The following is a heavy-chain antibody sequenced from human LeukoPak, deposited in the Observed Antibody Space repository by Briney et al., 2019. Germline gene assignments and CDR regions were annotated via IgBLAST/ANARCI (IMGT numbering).Heavy chain of an antibody. J-gene: IGHJ5*02. CDR2: INPSGGST. CDR3: ARDTGYCSSTSCSNWFDP. V-gene: IGHV1-46*01. CDR1: GYTFTSYY. D-gene: IGHD2-2*01. Sequence: ASVKVSCKASGYTFTSYYMHWVRQAPGQGLEWMGIINPSGGSTSYAQKFQGRVTMTRDTSTSTVYMELRSLRSDDTAVYYCARDTGYCSSTSCSNWFDPWGQGTLVTVSS.